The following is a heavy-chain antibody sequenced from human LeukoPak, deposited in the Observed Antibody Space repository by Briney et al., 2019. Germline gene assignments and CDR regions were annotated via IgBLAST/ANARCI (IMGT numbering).Heavy chain of an antibody. Sequence: SETLSLTCTVSGGSISSYYWSWIRQPPGKGLEWIGYIYYSGSTNYNPSLKSRVTISVDTSKNQFSLKLSSVTAADTAVYYCARDDGSGSYEYWGQGTLVTVSS. V-gene: IGHV4-59*01. CDR1: GGSISSYY. CDR3: ARDDGSGSYEY. CDR2: IYYSGST. D-gene: IGHD3-10*01. J-gene: IGHJ4*02.